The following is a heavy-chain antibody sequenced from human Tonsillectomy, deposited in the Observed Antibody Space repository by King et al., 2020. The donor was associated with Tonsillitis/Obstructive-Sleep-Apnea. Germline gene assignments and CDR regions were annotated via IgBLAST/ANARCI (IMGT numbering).Heavy chain of an antibody. CDR2: INPNSGGT. CDR1: GYTFTGYY. D-gene: IGHD2-2*01. Sequence: VQLVESGAEVKKPGASVKVSCKASGYTFTGYYMHWVRQAPGQGLEWMGWINPNSGGTNYAQKFQGWVTMTRDTSISTAYMELSRLRSDDTAVYYCARGPIVPAAIYYYYYYMDVWGKGTTVTVSS. V-gene: IGHV1-2*04. CDR3: ARGPIVPAAIYYYYYYMDV. J-gene: IGHJ6*03.